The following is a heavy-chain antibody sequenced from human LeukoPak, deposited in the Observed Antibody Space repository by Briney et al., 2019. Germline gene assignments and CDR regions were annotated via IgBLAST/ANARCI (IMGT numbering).Heavy chain of an antibody. D-gene: IGHD4-17*01. CDR3: AKDAVTMNGLFDWFDH. CDR2: IGGGTEV. Sequence: PGGSLILSCAASGFTFNTYAMSWVRQTPGKGLEWVSSIGGGTEVYYAESVKGRFTMSRDDSKSTLFLQMNSLRGEDTAVYYCAKDAVTMNGLFDWFDHWGQGTLVIVSS. V-gene: IGHV3-23*01. J-gene: IGHJ5*02. CDR1: GFTFNTYA.